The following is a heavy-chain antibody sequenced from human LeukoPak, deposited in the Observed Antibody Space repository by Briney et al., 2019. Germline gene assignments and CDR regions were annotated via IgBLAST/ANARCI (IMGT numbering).Heavy chain of an antibody. Sequence: ASVKVSCKASGYTFTGYFMHWVRQAPGQGPEWMGWINPKTGGTKYAQKFQGRVTMTRDTSISIAYMEMSRLRSDDTAVFYCASGSAVDSGSYDYYFDYWGQGTLVTISS. D-gene: IGHD6-19*01. V-gene: IGHV1-2*02. CDR1: GYTFTGYF. CDR3: ASGSAVDSGSYDYYFDY. CDR2: INPKTGGT. J-gene: IGHJ4*02.